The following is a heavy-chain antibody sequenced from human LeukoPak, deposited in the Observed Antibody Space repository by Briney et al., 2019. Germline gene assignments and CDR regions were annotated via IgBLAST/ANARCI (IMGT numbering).Heavy chain of an antibody. V-gene: IGHV3-23*01. CDR2: ISGSGSST. CDR1: GFTFSSYA. Sequence: GGSLRLSCAASGFTFSSYAMSWVRQAPGKGLEWVSLISGSGSSTYYADSAKGRFTISRDNSKNTLYLLMNSLRAEDTAVYYCARGIPYFDYWGQGTLVTVSS. J-gene: IGHJ4*02. CDR3: ARGIPYFDY.